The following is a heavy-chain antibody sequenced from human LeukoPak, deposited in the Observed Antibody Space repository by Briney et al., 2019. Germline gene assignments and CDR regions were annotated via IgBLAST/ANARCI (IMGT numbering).Heavy chain of an antibody. Sequence: PSETLSLTCTVSGGSMSPYHWGWIRRPPGKGLEWTGYIYYSGSANHNPSLKSRVTISVDTSKNQFSLKLSSVTAAGTAIYYCARAVSGRFDYWGQGTLVTVSS. D-gene: IGHD6-19*01. CDR3: ARAVSGRFDY. CDR2: IYYSGSA. V-gene: IGHV4-59*08. J-gene: IGHJ4*02. CDR1: GGSMSPYH.